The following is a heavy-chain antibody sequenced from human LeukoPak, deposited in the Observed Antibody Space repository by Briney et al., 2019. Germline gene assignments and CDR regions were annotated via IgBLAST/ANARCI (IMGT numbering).Heavy chain of an antibody. V-gene: IGHV4-39*07. CDR3: ARVGIRGRWLDY. CDR1: GGSISSSSYY. CDR2: IYYSGST. D-gene: IGHD4-23*01. Sequence: SETLSLTCTVSGGSISSSSYYWGWIRQPPGKGLEWIGSIYYSGSTYYNPSLKSRVTISVDTSKNQFSLKLSSVTAADTAVYYCARVGIRGRWLDYWGQGTLVTVSS. J-gene: IGHJ4*02.